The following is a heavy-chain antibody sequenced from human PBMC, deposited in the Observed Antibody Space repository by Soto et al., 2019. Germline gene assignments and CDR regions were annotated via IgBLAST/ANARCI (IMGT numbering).Heavy chain of an antibody. CDR3: ARASPDVTDV. J-gene: IGHJ6*02. D-gene: IGHD3-10*02. CDR2: FYYRGST. CDR1: GGSISSGDYY. V-gene: IGHV4-30-4*01. Sequence: QVQLQESGPGLVKPSQTLSLTCTVSGGSISSGDYYWSWIRQPPGKGLEWIGYFYYRGSTYHNPHLKSRVTTSVDASLNQFSLKLSSVTAADTAVYYCARASPDVTDVWGQGTTGTVSS.